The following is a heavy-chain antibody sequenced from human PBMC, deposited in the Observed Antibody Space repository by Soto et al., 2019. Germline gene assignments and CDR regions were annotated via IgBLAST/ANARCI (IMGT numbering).Heavy chain of an antibody. CDR3: ARDHGEAYYDFWSGYYPDYGMDV. D-gene: IGHD3-3*01. CDR2: INPNSGGT. J-gene: IGHJ6*02. CDR1: GDTFPGYY. Sequence: ASVKVSCNASGDTFPGYYMHWVRQAPGQGLEWMGWINPNSGGTNYAQKFQGWVTMTRDTSISTAYMELSRLRSDDTAVYYCARDHGEAYYDFWSGYYPDYGMDVWGQGTTVTVSS. V-gene: IGHV1-2*04.